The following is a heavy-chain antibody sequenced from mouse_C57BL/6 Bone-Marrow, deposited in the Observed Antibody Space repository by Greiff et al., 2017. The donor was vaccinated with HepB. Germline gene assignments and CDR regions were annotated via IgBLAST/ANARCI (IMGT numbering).Heavy chain of an antibody. CDR3: ARHRGTTVVGGYFDV. CDR2: ISNLAYSI. J-gene: IGHJ1*03. D-gene: IGHD1-1*01. Sequence: DVMLVESGGGLVQPGGSLKLSCAASGFTFSDYGMAWVRQAPRKGPEWVAFISNLAYSIYYADTVTGRFTISRENAKNTLYLEMSSLRSEDTAMYYCARHRGTTVVGGYFDVWGTGTTVTVSS. V-gene: IGHV5-15*01. CDR1: GFTFSDYG.